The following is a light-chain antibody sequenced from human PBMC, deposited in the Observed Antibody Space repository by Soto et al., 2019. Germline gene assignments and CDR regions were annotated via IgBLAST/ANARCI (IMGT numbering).Light chain of an antibody. V-gene: IGKV1-27*01. CDR3: QKYNSTPLT. J-gene: IGKJ3*01. CDR1: QGISNS. Sequence: DIQMTQSPSSLSAFVGGRVTITCRASQGISNSLAWYQQKPGKGPKLLIYAASTLQSGVPSRFSGSGSGTDFTLTISSLQTADVATYDCQKYNSTPLTFGPGTKVDIK. CDR2: AAS.